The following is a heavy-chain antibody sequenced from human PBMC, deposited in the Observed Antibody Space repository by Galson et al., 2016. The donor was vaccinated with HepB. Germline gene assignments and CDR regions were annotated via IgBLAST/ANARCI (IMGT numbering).Heavy chain of an antibody. V-gene: IGHV1-69*10. J-gene: IGHJ5*02. CDR1: GGIFRSHA. CDR2: IIPILGTT. Sequence: SVKVSCKASGGIFRSHAISWVRQAPGQGLEWMGGIIPILGTTNFSPKFQDRVTIIADKSTSTAYMDLSSLRSEDTAVYFCAARKITTLDDWFDPWGQGTLVTVSS. CDR3: AARKITTLDDWFDP. D-gene: IGHD1-1*01.